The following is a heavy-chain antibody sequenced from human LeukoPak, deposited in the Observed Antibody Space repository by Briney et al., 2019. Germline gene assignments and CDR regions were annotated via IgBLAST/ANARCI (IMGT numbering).Heavy chain of an antibody. J-gene: IGHJ4*02. CDR2: IYTSGSP. D-gene: IGHD4-23*01. Sequence: PSETLSLTCAVSGSISSYYWSWIRQPPGKGLEWIGYIYTSGSPNYNPPFKSRVSMSVDTSKNQFSLKLTSVTAADTAVYYCARGGKATVVTMWGQGILVTVSS. V-gene: IGHV4-4*09. CDR3: ARGGKATVVTM. CDR1: GSISSYY.